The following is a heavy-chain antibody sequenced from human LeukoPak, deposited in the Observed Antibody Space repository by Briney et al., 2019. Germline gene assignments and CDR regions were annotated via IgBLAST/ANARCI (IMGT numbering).Heavy chain of an antibody. CDR3: ARPYSSSWYVWDY. J-gene: IGHJ4*02. D-gene: IGHD6-13*01. V-gene: IGHV3-11*04. CDR2: ISSSGSTI. CDR1: GFTFSDYY. Sequence: PGGSLRLSCAASGFTFSDYYMSWIRQAPGRGLEWVSYISSSGSTIYYADSVKGRFTISRDNAKNSLYLQMNSLRAEDTAVYYCARPYSSSWYVWDYWGQGTLVTVSS.